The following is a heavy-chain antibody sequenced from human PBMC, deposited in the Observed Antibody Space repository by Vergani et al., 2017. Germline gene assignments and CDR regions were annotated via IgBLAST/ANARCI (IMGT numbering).Heavy chain of an antibody. D-gene: IGHD6-6*01. CDR2: IIPILGIA. V-gene: IGHV1-69*09. Sequence: QVQLVQSGAEVKKPGASVKVSCKASGYTFTSYYMHWVRQAPGQGLEWMGRIIPILGIANYAQKFQGRVTITADKSTSTAYMELRSLRSDDTAVYYCARGPYSSSSLSVDYWGQGTLVTVSS. CDR3: ARGPYSSSSLSVDY. J-gene: IGHJ4*02. CDR1: GYTFTSYY.